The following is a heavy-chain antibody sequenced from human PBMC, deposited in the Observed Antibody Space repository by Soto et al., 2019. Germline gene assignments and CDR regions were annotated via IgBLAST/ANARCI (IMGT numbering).Heavy chain of an antibody. J-gene: IGHJ4*02. CDR1: GDSISSSNW. CDR2: MHHDGSA. Sequence: QVQLQESGPGLVKPSGTLSLTCAVSGDSISSSNWWRRVRQPPGKGLEWVGEMHHDGSANYNPSLRSRVTVSVDKSTDQFSLKLNSVTAADTAVYYCAAASRWRVDYWGQGALFTVSS. D-gene: IGHD6-13*01. V-gene: IGHV4-4*02. CDR3: AAASRWRVDY.